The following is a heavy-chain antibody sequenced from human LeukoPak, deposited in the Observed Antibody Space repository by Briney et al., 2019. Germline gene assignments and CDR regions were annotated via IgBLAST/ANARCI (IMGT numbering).Heavy chain of an antibody. CDR2: ISSSSSYI. V-gene: IGHV3-21*01. D-gene: IGHD3-22*01. CDR1: GFTFSSYS. CDR3: AREKGYYDTWGDYNYYGMDV. Sequence: GGSLRLSCAASGFTFSSYSMNWVRQAPGKGLEWVSSISSSSSYIYYADSVKGRFTISRDNAKNSLNLQMNSLRAEDTAMYYCAREKGYYDTWGDYNYYGMDVWGQGTTVTVSS. J-gene: IGHJ6*02.